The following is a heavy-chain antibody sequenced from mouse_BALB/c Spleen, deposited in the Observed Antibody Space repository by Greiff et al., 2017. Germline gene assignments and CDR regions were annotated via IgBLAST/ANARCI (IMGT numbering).Heavy chain of an antibody. J-gene: IGHJ4*01. V-gene: IGHV3-8*02. CDR2: ISYSGST. D-gene: IGHD2-4*01. Sequence: EVKLMESGPSLVKPSQTLSLTCSVTGDSITSGYWNWIRKFPGNKLEYMGYISYSGSTYYNPSLKSRISITRDTSKNQYYLQLNSVTTEDTATYYCARIYYDYDYYAMDYWGQGTSVTVSS. CDR3: ARIYYDYDYYAMDY. CDR1: GDSITSGY.